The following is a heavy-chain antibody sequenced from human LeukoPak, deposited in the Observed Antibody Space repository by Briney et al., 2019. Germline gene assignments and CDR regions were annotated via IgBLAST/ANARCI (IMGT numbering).Heavy chain of an antibody. D-gene: IGHD3-22*01. J-gene: IGHJ4*02. CDR2: INPSGGST. CDR1: GYTFTGYY. Sequence: ASVKVSCKASGYTFTGYYMHWVRQAPGQGLEWMGIINPSGGSTSYAQKFQGRVTMTRDTSTSTVCMELSSLRSEDTAVYYCARSDTYYYDSSGYYWVYWGQGTLVTVSS. V-gene: IGHV1-46*01. CDR3: ARSDTYYYDSSGYYWVY.